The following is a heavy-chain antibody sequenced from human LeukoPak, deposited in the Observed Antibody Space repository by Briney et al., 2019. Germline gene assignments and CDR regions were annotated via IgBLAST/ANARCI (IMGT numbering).Heavy chain of an antibody. Sequence: SETLSLTCAVYGGSFSGYYWSWIRQPPGKGLEWIGEINHSGSTNYNPSLKSRVTISVDTSKNQFSLKLSSVTAADTAVYYCARGKRILRYFDWPSNYYYMDVWGKGTTVTVSS. CDR2: INHSGST. CDR1: GGSFSGYY. CDR3: ARGKRILRYFDWPSNYYYMDV. V-gene: IGHV4-34*01. J-gene: IGHJ6*03. D-gene: IGHD3-9*01.